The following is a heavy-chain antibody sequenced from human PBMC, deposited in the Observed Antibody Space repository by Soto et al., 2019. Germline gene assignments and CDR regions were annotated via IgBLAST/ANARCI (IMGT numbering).Heavy chain of an antibody. CDR3: VSGGGCGQFDS. CDR1: GFTFSDFY. V-gene: IGHV3-11*06. Sequence: QIQLVESGGGLVKPGGALRLSCEASGFTFSDFYMSWIRQAPGKGLEWLSYISPKSNYREYAESVKGRHTISRDNAKNSLSLQMNSLRVEDTAVYYCVSGGGCGQFDSWGQGTLVTVSS. J-gene: IGHJ4*02. D-gene: IGHD2-21*01. CDR2: ISPKSNYR.